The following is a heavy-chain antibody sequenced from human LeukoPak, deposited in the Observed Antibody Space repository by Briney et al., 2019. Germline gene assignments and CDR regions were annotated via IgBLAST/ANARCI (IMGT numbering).Heavy chain of an antibody. V-gene: IGHV1-18*01. J-gene: IGHJ4*02. Sequence: ASVKVSCKASGYTFTSYGISWVRQAPGQGLEWMGWMNPNSGNTGSAQKFQGRVTMTTDTSTSTAYMELRSLRSDDTAVYYCATTPLDYWGQGTLVTVSS. CDR3: ATTPLDY. CDR2: MNPNSGNT. CDR1: GYTFTSYG.